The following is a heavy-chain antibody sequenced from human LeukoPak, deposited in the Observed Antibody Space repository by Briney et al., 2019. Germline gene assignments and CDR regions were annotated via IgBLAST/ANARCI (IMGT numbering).Heavy chain of an antibody. CDR2: ISSSSSYI. CDR1: GFTVSSNF. V-gene: IGHV3-21*01. CDR3: ARDGEYYDISPHRDAFDI. J-gene: IGHJ3*02. D-gene: IGHD3-9*01. Sequence: NSGGSLRLSCAASGFTVSSNFMSWVRQAPGKGLEWVSSISSSSSYIYYADSVKGRFTISRDNAKNSLYLQMNSLRAEDTAVYHCARDGEYYDISPHRDAFDIWGQGTMVTVSS.